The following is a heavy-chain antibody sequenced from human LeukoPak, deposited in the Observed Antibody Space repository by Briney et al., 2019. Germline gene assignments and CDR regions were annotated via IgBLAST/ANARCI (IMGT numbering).Heavy chain of an antibody. CDR2: IYSGGST. CDR3: ARDSYIAVT. Sequence: GGSLRLSCAASGFTFSRYWMSWVRQAPGKGLEWVSVIYSGGSTYYADSVKGRFTISRDNSKNTLYLQMNSLRAEDTAVYYCARDSYIAVTWGQGTLVTVSS. CDR1: GFTFSRYW. D-gene: IGHD6-19*01. J-gene: IGHJ5*02. V-gene: IGHV3-66*01.